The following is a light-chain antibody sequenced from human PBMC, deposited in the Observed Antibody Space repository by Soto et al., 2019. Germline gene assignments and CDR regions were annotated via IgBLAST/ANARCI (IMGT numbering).Light chain of an antibody. CDR2: DAS. CDR1: QNINMW. V-gene: IGKV1-5*01. CDR3: QHYSLYSPWT. Sequence: DITMTQSPSTLSASVGDRVTITCRASQNINMWLAWYQQKPGKAPKLLIYDASSLQSGVPSRFGGSGSGTDFTLTITSLLPDDCATYYCQHYSLYSPWTFGQGTKVDIK. J-gene: IGKJ1*01.